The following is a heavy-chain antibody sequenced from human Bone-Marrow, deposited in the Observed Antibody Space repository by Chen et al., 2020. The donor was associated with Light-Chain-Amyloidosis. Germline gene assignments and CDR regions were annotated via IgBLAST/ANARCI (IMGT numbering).Heavy chain of an antibody. CDR2: IRYDGSNK. V-gene: IGHV3-30*02. D-gene: IGHD3-10*01. CDR1: GFTFSSYG. Sequence: GGGVVQPGGSLRLFCAASGFTFSSYGMHWVRQAPGKGLEWVAFIRYDGSNKYYADSVKGRFTISRDNSKNTLYLQMNSLRAEDTAVYYCAKEPSRHMVRGEPELDYWGQGTLVTVSS. J-gene: IGHJ4*02. CDR3: AKEPSRHMVRGEPELDY.